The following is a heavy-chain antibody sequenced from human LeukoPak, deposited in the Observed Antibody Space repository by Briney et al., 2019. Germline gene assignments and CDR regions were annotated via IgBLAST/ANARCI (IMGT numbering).Heavy chain of an antibody. V-gene: IGHV3-7*01. Sequence: PGGSLRLSXAASGFTFSSYWMSWVRQSPGKGLEWVANIKQDGSEKYYVDSVKGRFTISRDNAKNSLYLQMNSLRAEDTAVYYCATPGGSIVGATIGFDYWGQGTLVTVSS. J-gene: IGHJ4*02. CDR3: ATPGGSIVGATIGFDY. D-gene: IGHD1-26*01. CDR1: GFTFSSYW. CDR2: IKQDGSEK.